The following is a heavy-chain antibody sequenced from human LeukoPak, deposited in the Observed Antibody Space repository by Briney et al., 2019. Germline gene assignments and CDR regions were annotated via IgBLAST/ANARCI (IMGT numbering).Heavy chain of an antibody. CDR3: ARVGLGELFPSGYYYMDV. Sequence: GGSLRLSCAASGFTVSSNYVSWVRQAPGKGLEWVSVIYSGGSTYYADSVKGRFTISRDNSKNTLYLQMNSLRAEDTAVYYCARVGLGELFPSGYYYMDVWGKGTTVTVSS. D-gene: IGHD3-10*01. CDR1: GFTVSSNY. J-gene: IGHJ6*03. CDR2: IYSGGST. V-gene: IGHV3-53*01.